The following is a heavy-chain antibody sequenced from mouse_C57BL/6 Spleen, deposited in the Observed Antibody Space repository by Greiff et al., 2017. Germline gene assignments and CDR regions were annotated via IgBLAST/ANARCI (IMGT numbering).Heavy chain of an antibody. CDR1: GYTFTSYW. CDR3: GTTVVATEAYAMDY. D-gene: IGHD1-1*01. CDR2: INPSSGYT. V-gene: IGHV1-7*01. Sequence: QVQLQQSGAELAKPGASVKLSCKASGYTFTSYWMHWVKQRPGQGLEWIGYINPSSGYTKYNQKFQDKDTLTADKSSSTAYMQLSSLTYEDSAVYYCGTTVVATEAYAMDYWGQGTSVTVSS. J-gene: IGHJ4*01.